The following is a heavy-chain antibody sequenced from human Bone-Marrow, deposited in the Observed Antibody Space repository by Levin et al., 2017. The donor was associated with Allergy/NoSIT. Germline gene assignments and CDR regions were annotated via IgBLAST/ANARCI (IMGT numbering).Heavy chain of an antibody. J-gene: IGHJ4*02. D-gene: IGHD3-16*01. CDR1: GFTFSHYA. CDR2: ISGSGGTT. Sequence: PGGSLRLSCAASGFTFSHYAMTWVRQAPGKGLEWVSTISGSGGTTYSADSVKGRFTLSRDNSKNTLYLQMNSLRAEDTAVYYCATGFWVGPLLYWGQGTLVTVSS. V-gene: IGHV3-23*01. CDR3: ATGFWVGPLLY.